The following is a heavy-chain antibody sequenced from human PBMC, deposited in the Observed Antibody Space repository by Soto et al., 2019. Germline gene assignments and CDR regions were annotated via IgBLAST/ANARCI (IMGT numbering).Heavy chain of an antibody. Sequence: QVQLVQSGAEVKKPGASVKISCTASGYTVTTHYMHWVRQAPGRGLEWMGAINPGSGAAKYTQTFQARVTMTRDTSTNTVYMEMSALRSEDTVVFYCARGGEVGVAGSAAFDMWGQGTMVTVSS. J-gene: IGHJ3*02. V-gene: IGHV1-46*01. D-gene: IGHD3-3*01. CDR3: ARGGEVGVAGSAAFDM. CDR1: GYTVTTHY. CDR2: INPGSGAA.